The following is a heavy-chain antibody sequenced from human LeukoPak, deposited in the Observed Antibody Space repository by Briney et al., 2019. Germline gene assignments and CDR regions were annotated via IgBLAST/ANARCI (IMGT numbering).Heavy chain of an antibody. CDR3: ARSRGLWFGEFPFDY. V-gene: IGHV4-61*01. CDR1: GVSVSSGSYY. CDR2: IYYSGST. D-gene: IGHD3-10*01. Sequence: SETLSLTCTVSGVSVSSGSYYWSWIRQPPGKGLEWIGYIYYSGSTYYNPSLKSRVTISVDTSKNQFSLKLSSVTAADTAVYYCARSRGLWFGEFPFDYWGQGTLVTVSS. J-gene: IGHJ4*02.